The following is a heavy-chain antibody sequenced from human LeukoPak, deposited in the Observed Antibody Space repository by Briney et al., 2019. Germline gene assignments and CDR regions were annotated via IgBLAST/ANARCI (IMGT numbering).Heavy chain of an antibody. CDR1: GLTVSDSY. CDR3: ARCTRRDPAFDY. V-gene: IGHV3-66*01. CDR2: IYVDGTT. Sequence: GVSLKLSCTASGLTVSDSYMTWVRQAPGKGLECVAVIYVDGTTYYADSVRGRCTISRDKSKNTLYLLLNRLRVEDTALYYCARCTRRDPAFDYWGQGTPVTVSS. J-gene: IGHJ4*02.